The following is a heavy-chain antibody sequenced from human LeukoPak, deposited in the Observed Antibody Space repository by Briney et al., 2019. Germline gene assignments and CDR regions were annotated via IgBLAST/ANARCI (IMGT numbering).Heavy chain of an antibody. CDR1: GYSFTSYG. J-gene: IGHJ5*02. D-gene: IGHD3-22*01. V-gene: IGHV1-18*01. Sequence: ASVKVSCKASGYSFTSYGISWVRQAPGQGLERMRWISAYNGNTNYAQKLQGRVTMTTDTSTSTAYMELRSLRSDDTAVYYCARDDRTYYYDSSGYSIVFSRVWFDPWGQGTLVTVSS. CDR3: ARDDRTYYYDSSGYSIVFSRVWFDP. CDR2: ISAYNGNT.